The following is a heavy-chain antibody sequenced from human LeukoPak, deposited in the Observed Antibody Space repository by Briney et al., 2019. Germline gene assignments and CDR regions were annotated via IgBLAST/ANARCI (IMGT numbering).Heavy chain of an antibody. CDR1: GFTFSSYA. CDR2: ISGSGGST. V-gene: IGHV3-23*01. J-gene: IGHJ4*02. D-gene: IGHD3-22*01. Sequence: GGSLRLSCAASGFTFSSYAMSWVRQAPGKGLEWVSAISGSGGSTYYADSVKGRFTISRDNSKNTLYLQMNSLRAEDTAVYYCAKGQLAYYYDSSGYLIHDRGQGTLVTVSS. CDR3: AKGQLAYYYDSSGYLIHD.